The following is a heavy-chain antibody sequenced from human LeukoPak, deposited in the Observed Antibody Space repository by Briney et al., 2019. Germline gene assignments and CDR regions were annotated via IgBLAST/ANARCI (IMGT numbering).Heavy chain of an antibody. J-gene: IGHJ4*02. V-gene: IGHV3-48*01. Sequence: GSLRLSCAASGFTFSNYNMNWVRQAPGEGLEWVLYISGSSALIYYADSVKGRFTISRDNAKTSLYLQMIGLRAEDTAVYYCARETLSSSWTYDYWGQGTLVTVSS. CDR2: ISGSSALI. D-gene: IGHD6-13*01. CDR1: GFTFSNYN. CDR3: ARETLSSSWTYDY.